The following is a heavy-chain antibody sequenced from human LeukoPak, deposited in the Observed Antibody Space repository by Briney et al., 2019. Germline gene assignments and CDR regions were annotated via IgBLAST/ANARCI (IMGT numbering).Heavy chain of an antibody. J-gene: IGHJ6*03. Sequence: GGSLRLSCAASGFTFSSYGMSWVRQAPGKGLEWVSYISSSGSTLYYADSVKGRFTISRDNAKNSLYLQINSLRAEDTAVYFCARDNYMDVWGKGTTVTVSS. V-gene: IGHV3-48*04. CDR3: ARDNYMDV. CDR1: GFTFSSYG. CDR2: ISSSGSTL.